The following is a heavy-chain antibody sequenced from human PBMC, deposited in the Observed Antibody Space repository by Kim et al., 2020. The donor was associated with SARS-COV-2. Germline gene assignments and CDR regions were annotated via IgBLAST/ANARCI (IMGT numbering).Heavy chain of an antibody. J-gene: IGHJ3*02. Sequence: KYSAVSVKGRFTISRDNSENTLFLLMNSLGDEDTAVYYCAKERGASDAYDIWGQGTMVTVSS. CDR3: AKERGASDAYDI. V-gene: IGHV3-33*06. D-gene: IGHD1-26*01. CDR2: K.